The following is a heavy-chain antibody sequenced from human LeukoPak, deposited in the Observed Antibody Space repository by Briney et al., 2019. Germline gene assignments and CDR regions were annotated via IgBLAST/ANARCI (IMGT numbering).Heavy chain of an antibody. J-gene: IGHJ4*02. CDR3: ARFDYGDSAGRAGPLNF. CDR2: RHYSGSF. V-gene: IGHV4-59*01. D-gene: IGHD4-17*01. Sequence: SETLSLTCTVSGGSISSYYWSWIRQPPGKGLEWIGYRHYSGSFNYSPSLKSRAIISLDTSKNQFSLRQSSVTAADTAVYYCARFDYGDSAGRAGPLNFWGQGTLVTVSS. CDR1: GGSISSYY.